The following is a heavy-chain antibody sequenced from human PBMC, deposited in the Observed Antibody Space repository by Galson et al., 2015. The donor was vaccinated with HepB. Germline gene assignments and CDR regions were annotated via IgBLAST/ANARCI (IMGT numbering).Heavy chain of an antibody. V-gene: IGHV3-30*04. CDR2: ISHDGRNT. CDR3: ARERGAGGYEGNDY. CDR1: GFTFSSYS. J-gene: IGHJ4*02. Sequence: LRLSCAASGFTFSSYSIHWVREAPGKGLEWVAIISHDGRNTYYAYSVKGRFTISRDNSRNTLYLQMNGLRSDDTAVYYCARERGAGGYEGNDYWGQGTRVVVAS. D-gene: IGHD6-19*01.